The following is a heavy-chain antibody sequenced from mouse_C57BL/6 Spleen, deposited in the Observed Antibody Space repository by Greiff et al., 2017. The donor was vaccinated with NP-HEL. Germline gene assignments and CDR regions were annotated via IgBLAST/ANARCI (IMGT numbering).Heavy chain of an antibody. V-gene: IGHV3-1*01. D-gene: IGHD1-1*01. CDR1: GYSITTGYD. Sequence: VQLQQSGPGLVKPSQLLSLTCTVTGYSITTGYDRHWTRHFPGNKLEWMGYISYSGSTTSNPSLKSRPPLTYDTSKNHSFLNSDSVTTEYTATFSSARGGATDTWCANWGQGTLVTVAA. CDR2: ISYSGST. CDR3: ARGGATDTWCAN. J-gene: IGHJ3*01.